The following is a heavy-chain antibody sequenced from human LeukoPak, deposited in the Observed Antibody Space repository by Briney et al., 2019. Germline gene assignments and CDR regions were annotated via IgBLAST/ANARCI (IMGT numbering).Heavy chain of an antibody. Sequence: ASVKVSCKASGYTFTTSGISWVRQAPGQGLEWMGWISGYNGNTNYAQKLQGRVTMTTDTSTSTAYMELRSLRSDDTAVYYCARVGGYSGSYFYYFDYSGQGTLVTVSS. CDR2: ISGYNGNT. CDR3: ARVGGYSGSYFYYFDY. CDR1: GYTFTTSG. V-gene: IGHV1-18*01. J-gene: IGHJ4*02. D-gene: IGHD1-26*01.